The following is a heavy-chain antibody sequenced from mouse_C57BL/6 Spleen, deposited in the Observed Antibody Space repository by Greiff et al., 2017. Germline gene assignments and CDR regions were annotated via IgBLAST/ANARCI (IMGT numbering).Heavy chain of an antibody. J-gene: IGHJ3*01. CDR3: ARNYGSRYWFAY. Sequence: EVKLVESGGGLVKPGGSLKLSCAASGFTFSDYGMPWVRQAPKKGLEWVAYISSGSSTIYYADTVKGRFTISRDNAKNTLFLQMTNLRSEDTAMYYRARNYGSRYWFAYWGQGTLVTVSA. V-gene: IGHV5-17*01. CDR1: GFTFSDYG. D-gene: IGHD1-1*01. CDR2: ISSGSSTI.